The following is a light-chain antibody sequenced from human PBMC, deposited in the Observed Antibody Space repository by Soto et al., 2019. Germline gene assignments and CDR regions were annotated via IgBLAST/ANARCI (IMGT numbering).Light chain of an antibody. CDR3: SSHGGNSPYV. V-gene: IGLV2-8*01. CDR2: EVN. J-gene: IGLJ1*01. Sequence: QSALTQPPSASGFPGQSVAISCTGTTSDIGGYNYVSWYQQHPGKAPKLMIYEVNKRPSGVPDRFSGSKSGNTASLTVSGLQAEDEADYYCSSHGGNSPYVFGTGTKVTVL. CDR1: TSDIGGYNY.